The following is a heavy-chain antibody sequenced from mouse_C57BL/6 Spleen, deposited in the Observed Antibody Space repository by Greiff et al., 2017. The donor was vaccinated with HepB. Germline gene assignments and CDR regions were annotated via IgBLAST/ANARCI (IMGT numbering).Heavy chain of an antibody. D-gene: IGHD1-1*01. CDR1: GYTFTSYW. CDR3: ARSITTVARGGAMDY. J-gene: IGHJ4*01. Sequence: QVQLQQSGAELVKPGASVKLSCKASGYTFTSYWMHWVKQRPGQGLEWIGMIHPNSGSTNYNEKFKSKATLTVDKSSSTAYMQLSSLTSEDSAVYYCARSITTVARGGAMDYWGQGTSVTVSS. V-gene: IGHV1-64*01. CDR2: IHPNSGST.